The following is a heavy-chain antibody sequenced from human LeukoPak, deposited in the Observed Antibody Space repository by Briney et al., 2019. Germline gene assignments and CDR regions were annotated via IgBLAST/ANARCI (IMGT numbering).Heavy chain of an antibody. J-gene: IGHJ6*03. V-gene: IGHV3-23*01. CDR2: ISGSGGST. D-gene: IGHD4-23*01. CDR3: AQDNAWTVGGNSGNYYYYMDV. CDR1: GFTFSSYA. Sequence: PGGSLRLSCAASGFTFSSYAMTWVRQAPGKGLEWVSVISGSGGSTYYADSVKGRFTISRDNSKNTLYLQMNSLRAEDTAVYYCAQDNAWTVGGNSGNYYYYMDVWGKGTTVTVSS.